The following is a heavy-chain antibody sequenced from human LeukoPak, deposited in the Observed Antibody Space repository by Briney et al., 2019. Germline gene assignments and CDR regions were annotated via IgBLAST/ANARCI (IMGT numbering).Heavy chain of an antibody. Sequence: SVKVSCKASGGTFSSYTISWVRQAPGQGLEWMGRIIPILGIANYAQKFQGRVTITADKSTSTAYMELSSLRSEDTAVYYCASMVDYYGSGRLTTPNNWFDPWGQGTLVTVSS. CDR2: IIPILGIA. CDR3: ASMVDYYGSGRLTTPNNWFDP. D-gene: IGHD3-10*01. J-gene: IGHJ5*02. CDR1: GGTFSSYT. V-gene: IGHV1-69*02.